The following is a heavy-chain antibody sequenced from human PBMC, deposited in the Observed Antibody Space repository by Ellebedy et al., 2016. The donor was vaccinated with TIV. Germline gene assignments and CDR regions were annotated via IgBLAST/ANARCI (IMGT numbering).Heavy chain of an antibody. J-gene: IGHJ6*02. D-gene: IGHD3-10*01. Sequence: ASVKVSCXASGYTFTSYYMHWVRQAPGQGLEWMGIINPSGGSTSYAQKFQGRVTMTRDTSTSTVYMELSSLRSEDTAVYYCARGRGFGEFSYYGMDVWGQGTTVTVSS. CDR3: ARGRGFGEFSYYGMDV. CDR2: INPSGGST. V-gene: IGHV1-46*01. CDR1: GYTFTSYY.